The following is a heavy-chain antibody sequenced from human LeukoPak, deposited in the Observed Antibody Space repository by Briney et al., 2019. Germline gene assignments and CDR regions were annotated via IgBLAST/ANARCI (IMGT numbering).Heavy chain of an antibody. Sequence: SETLSLTCAVYGGSFSGDYWSWIRQPPGKGLEWIGSIYYSGSTYYNPSLKTRVTISVDTSKNQFSLKLSSVTAADTAVYYCARQVVVTTISNSVSPYNWFDPWGQGTLVTVSS. D-gene: IGHD2-21*02. CDR2: IYYSGST. V-gene: IGHV4-34*01. CDR3: ARQVVVTTISNSVSPYNWFDP. CDR1: GGSFSGDY. J-gene: IGHJ5*02.